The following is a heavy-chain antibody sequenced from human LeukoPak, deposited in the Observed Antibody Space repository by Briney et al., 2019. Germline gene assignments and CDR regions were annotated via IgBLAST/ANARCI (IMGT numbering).Heavy chain of an antibody. CDR2: IYHSGSP. CDR1: GYSISSASY. J-gene: IGHJ4*02. CDR3: ARPISSQGYFGVVID. D-gene: IGHD3-3*01. Sequence: SETLSLTCAVSGYSISSASYWGWIRPPPGKGLEWIGNIYHSGSPYYNPSLKSRVTISGDTSKNQFSLKLSSVTAADTAVYYCARPISSQGYFGVVIDWGQGTLVTVSS. V-gene: IGHV4-38-2*01.